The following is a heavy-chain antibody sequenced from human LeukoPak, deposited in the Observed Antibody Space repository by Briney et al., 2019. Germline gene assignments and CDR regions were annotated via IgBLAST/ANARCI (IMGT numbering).Heavy chain of an antibody. D-gene: IGHD2-2*02. CDR2: ISGTGGNT. CDR1: GFTFRDYA. J-gene: IGHJ6*02. Sequence: GGSLRLSCAASGFTFRDYAMSWVRQAPGKGLEWVSAISGTGGNTYYADSVKGRFTISRDNSKNTLYLQMNSLRAEDTAVYYCGKARESSSSTSCYRNGMDVWGQGTTVTVSS. CDR3: GKARESSSSTSCYRNGMDV. V-gene: IGHV3-23*01.